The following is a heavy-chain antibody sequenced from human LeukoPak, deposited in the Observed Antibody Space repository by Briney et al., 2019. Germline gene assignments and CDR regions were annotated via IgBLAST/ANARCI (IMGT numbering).Heavy chain of an antibody. V-gene: IGHV1-8*01. CDR3: ATGGVLLWFGVYGMDV. J-gene: IGHJ6*02. CDR1: GYTFISYD. Sequence: GASVKVSCKASGYTFISYDINWVRQATGQGLEWMGYMNPNSGNTRYAQKFQGRVTMTRDTSISTAYMELSRLRSDDTAVYYCATGGVLLWFGVYGMDVWGQGTTVTVSS. D-gene: IGHD3-10*01. CDR2: MNPNSGNT.